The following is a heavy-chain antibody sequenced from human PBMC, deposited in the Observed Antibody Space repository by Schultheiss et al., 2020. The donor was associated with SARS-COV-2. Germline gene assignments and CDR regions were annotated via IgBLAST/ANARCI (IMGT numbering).Heavy chain of an antibody. Sequence: SETLSLTCTVSGGSISSGGYYWSWIRQHPGKGLEWIGEINHSGSTNYNPSLKSRVTISVDTSKNQFSLKLSSVTAADTAVYYCARYERVDFWSGYYKYNWFDPWGQGTLVTVSS. J-gene: IGHJ5*02. CDR1: GGSISSGGYY. D-gene: IGHD3-3*01. CDR2: INHSGST. V-gene: IGHV4-39*07. CDR3: ARYERVDFWSGYYKYNWFDP.